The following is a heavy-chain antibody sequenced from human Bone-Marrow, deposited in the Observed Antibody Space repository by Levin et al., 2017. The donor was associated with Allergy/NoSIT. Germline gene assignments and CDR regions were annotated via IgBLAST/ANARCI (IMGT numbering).Heavy chain of an antibody. CDR3: ARDEGAYYFDY. V-gene: IGHV3-21*01. CDR2: ISSSSRNI. J-gene: IGHJ4*02. CDR1: GFSFSRYS. Sequence: GESLKISCVASGFSFSRYSMNWVRQAPGKGLEWVSSISSSSRNIYYADSVKGRFTISRDNAKNSLYLQMTSLRAEDTAVFYCARDEGAYYFDYWGQGTLVTVSS. D-gene: IGHD3-16*01.